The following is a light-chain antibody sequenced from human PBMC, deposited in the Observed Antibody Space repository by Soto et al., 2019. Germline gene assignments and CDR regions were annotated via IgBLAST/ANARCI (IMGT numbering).Light chain of an antibody. CDR1: QRIGSW. V-gene: IGKV1-5*01. J-gene: IGKJ1*01. Sequence: DIQMTQSPSTLSASVGDRVSITCRASQRIGSWLAWYQQKPGKVPKLLIYDASTLISGVPSRFSGTESGTEFTLSIASLQPDDFATYYCLHYYTYPLIFGQGTKVEIK. CDR2: DAS. CDR3: LHYYTYPLI.